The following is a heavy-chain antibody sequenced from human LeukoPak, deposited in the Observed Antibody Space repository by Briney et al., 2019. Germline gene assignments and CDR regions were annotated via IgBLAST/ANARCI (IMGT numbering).Heavy chain of an antibody. J-gene: IGHJ3*02. CDR2: INHSGGT. V-gene: IGHV4-34*01. CDR1: GGSFTNYY. Sequence: SETLSLTCAVYGGSFTNYYWSWIRQVPGKGLEWIGEINHSGGTNYNPSLKSRVTISVDTSKNQFSLKLSSVTAADTAVYYCARGGIWGQGTMVTVSS. CDR3: ARGGI.